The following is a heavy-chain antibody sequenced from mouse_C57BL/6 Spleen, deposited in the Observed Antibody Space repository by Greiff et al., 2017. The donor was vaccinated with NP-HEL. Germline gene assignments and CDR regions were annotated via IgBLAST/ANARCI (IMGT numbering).Heavy chain of an antibody. D-gene: IGHD1-1*01. CDR3: ASPYYGSSYGFAY. Sequence: VQLQQSGPELVKPGASVKISCKASGYSFTDYNMNWVKQSSGKSLEWIGVINPNYGTTSYNQKFKGKATLTVDQSSSTAYMQLNSLTSEDSAVYDCASPYYGSSYGFAYWGQGTLVTVSA. CDR2: INPNYGTT. CDR1: GYSFTDYN. V-gene: IGHV1-39*01. J-gene: IGHJ3*01.